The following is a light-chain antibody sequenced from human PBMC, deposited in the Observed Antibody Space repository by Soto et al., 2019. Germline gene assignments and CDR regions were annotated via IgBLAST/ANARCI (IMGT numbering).Light chain of an antibody. CDR2: DAS. J-gene: IGKJ1*01. CDR1: QSISRR. V-gene: IGKV1-5*01. CDR3: QKYNSYPWT. Sequence: DIQMIQSPSALSASVGDRVTITRRASQSISRRLAWYQQKPGKAPKLLIYDASSLDSGVPAGFSGSGSGTQFTLTISSLQPDDFATYYCQKYNSYPWTFGQGTKV.